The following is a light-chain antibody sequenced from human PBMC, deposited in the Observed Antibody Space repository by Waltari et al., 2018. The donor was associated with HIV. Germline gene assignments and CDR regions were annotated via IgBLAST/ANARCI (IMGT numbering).Light chain of an antibody. CDR3: QQYNNWPPYT. CDR1: QSVSSN. CDR2: GAP. Sequence: EIVMTQSPDPLSVSPGERATLSCRASQSVSSNLARYQQKPGRAPRLLIFGAPTRATGIPASLSGSGSGTEVTLTISSLQSEDYAVYYCQQYNNWPPYTFGQGTKLEIK. J-gene: IGKJ2*01. V-gene: IGKV3-15*01.